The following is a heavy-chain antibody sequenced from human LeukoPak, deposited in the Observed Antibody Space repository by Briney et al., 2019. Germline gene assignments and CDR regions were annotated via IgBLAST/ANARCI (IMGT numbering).Heavy chain of an antibody. CDR2: IYYSGST. CDR3: ARGPDLAAAGFFDY. V-gene: IGHV4-59*12. Sequence: SETLSLTCAVSGGSISSYYWSWIRQPPGKGLEWIGYIYYSGSTNYDPSLKSRVTISVDKSKNQFSLKLSSVTAADTAVYYCARGPDLAAAGFFDYWGQGTLVTVSS. CDR1: GGSISSYY. J-gene: IGHJ4*02. D-gene: IGHD6-13*01.